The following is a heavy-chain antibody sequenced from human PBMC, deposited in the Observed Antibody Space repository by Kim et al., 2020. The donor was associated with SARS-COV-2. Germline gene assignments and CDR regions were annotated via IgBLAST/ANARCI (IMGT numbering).Heavy chain of an antibody. Sequence: GGSLRLSCAASGFTFSSFEMNWVRQAPGKGLQWVSHISSSGRTIYYADSLRGRFTVSRDNAKNSMYLQLHSLRDEDTALYYCARGGTYSSSDFDYWGQGTLVTVSS. V-gene: IGHV3-48*03. CDR2: ISSSGRTI. D-gene: IGHD3-22*01. CDR3: ARGGTYSSSDFDY. J-gene: IGHJ4*02. CDR1: GFTFSSFE.